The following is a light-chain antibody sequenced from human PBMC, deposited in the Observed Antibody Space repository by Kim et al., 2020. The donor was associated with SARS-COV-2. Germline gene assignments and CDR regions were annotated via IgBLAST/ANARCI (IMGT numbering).Light chain of an antibody. V-gene: IGLV3-1*01. CDR2: QDD. CDR3: QAWDSNTAV. CDR1: KLEDRY. J-gene: IGLJ2*01. Sequence: SYELTQPPSVSVSPGQTATITCSGDKLEDRYVCWFQQKAGQSPVLVISQDDRRPSGIPERFSGSNSGNTATLTISGTQTTDEADYFCQAWDSNTAVFGGG.